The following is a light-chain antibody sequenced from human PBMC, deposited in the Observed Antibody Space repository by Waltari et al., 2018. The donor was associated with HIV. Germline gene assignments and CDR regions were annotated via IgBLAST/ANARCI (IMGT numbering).Light chain of an antibody. CDR2: GAS. Sequence: DIVLTQSPATLSLSPGERATLPCRASQSVSSYLAWYQQKPGQAPKLLIYGASNRATGIPARCSGSGSGTDFTLTISSLEPEDFAVYFCQQRRNWPPGATFGGGTKVEIK. J-gene: IGKJ4*01. CDR1: QSVSSY. V-gene: IGKV3-11*01. CDR3: QQRRNWPPGAT.